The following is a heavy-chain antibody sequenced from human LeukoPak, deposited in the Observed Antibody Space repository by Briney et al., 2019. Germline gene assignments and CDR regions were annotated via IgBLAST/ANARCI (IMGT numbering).Heavy chain of an antibody. CDR1: GYSFTSYW. J-gene: IGHJ3*02. V-gene: IGHV5-51*01. CDR2: IYPGDSDT. Sequence: GESLKISCKGSGYSFTSYWIGWVRQMPGKGLEWMGIIYPGDSDTRYSPSFQGQVTISADKSISTAYLQWSSLKASDTAMYYCATAPLEVVPAAMRGSGTTGDAFDIWGQGTMVTVSS. CDR3: ATAPLEVVPAAMRGSGTTGDAFDI. D-gene: IGHD2-2*01.